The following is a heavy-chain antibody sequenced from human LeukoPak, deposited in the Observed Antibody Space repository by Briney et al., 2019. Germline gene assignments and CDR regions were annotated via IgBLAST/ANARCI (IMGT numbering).Heavy chain of an antibody. CDR2: INHSGST. J-gene: IGHJ4*02. V-gene: IGHV4-34*01. Sequence: PSETLSLTCAVYGGSFSGYYWSWIRQPPGKGLEWIGEINHSGSTNYNPSLKSRVTISVDTSKNQFSLKLSSVTAADTAVYYCARLGLGYDSSGYWYYWGQGTLVTVSS. CDR1: GGSFSGYY. D-gene: IGHD3-22*01. CDR3: ARLGLGYDSSGYWYY.